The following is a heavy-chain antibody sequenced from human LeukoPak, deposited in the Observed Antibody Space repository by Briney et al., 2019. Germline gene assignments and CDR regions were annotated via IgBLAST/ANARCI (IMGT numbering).Heavy chain of an antibody. CDR3: AREVGPFDS. J-gene: IGHJ4*02. CDR1: GFTFSSYA. V-gene: IGHV3-23*01. D-gene: IGHD1-26*01. Sequence: SGGSLRLSCAASGFTFSSYAMTWVRQAPGRGLEWVSAITGSGGSTYYADSVKGRFTISRDNSKNTLYLQMSSLRAEDTAAYYCAREVGPFDSWGQGTLVTVSS. CDR2: ITGSGGST.